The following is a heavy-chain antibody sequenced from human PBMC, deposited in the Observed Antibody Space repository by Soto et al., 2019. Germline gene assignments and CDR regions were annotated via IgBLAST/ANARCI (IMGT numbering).Heavy chain of an antibody. CDR3: AKDGGAYYDFWSGYYNYYGMDV. V-gene: IGHV3-30*18. Sequence: PGGSLRLSCAASGFTFSSYGMHWVRQAPGKGLEWVAVISYDGSNKYYADSVKGRFTISRDNSKNTLYLQMNSLRAEDTAVYYCAKDGGAYYDFWSGYYNYYGMDVWGQGTTVTVSS. CDR2: ISYDGSNK. J-gene: IGHJ6*02. CDR1: GFTFSSYG. D-gene: IGHD3-3*01.